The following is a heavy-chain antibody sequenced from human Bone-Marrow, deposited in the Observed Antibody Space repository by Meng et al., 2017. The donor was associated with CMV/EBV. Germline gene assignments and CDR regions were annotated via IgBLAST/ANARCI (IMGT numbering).Heavy chain of an antibody. CDR2: ISGSGGST. V-gene: IGHV3-23*01. J-gene: IGHJ3*02. CDR3: AKRGAEWLPNDAFDI. CDR1: GFTVSSNY. Sequence: GGSLRPSCAASGFTVSSNYMSWVRQAPGKGLEWVSAISGSGGSTYYADSVKGRFTISRDNSKNTLYLQMNSLRAEDTAVYYCAKRGAEWLPNDAFDIWGQGTMVTVSS. D-gene: IGHD3-3*01.